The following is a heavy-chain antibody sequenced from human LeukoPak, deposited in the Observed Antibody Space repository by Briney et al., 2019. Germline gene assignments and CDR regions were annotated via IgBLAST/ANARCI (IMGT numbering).Heavy chain of an antibody. Sequence: PSETLSLTCTVSGGSISSYYWSWIRQPAGKGLEWIGRIYTSGSTNYNPSLKSRVTMSLDTSKNQFSLKLTSVTAADTAVYYCARGAATYDFQYWGQGTLVAVSS. V-gene: IGHV4-4*07. CDR1: GGSISSYY. CDR3: ARGAATYDFQY. CDR2: IYTSGST. D-gene: IGHD6-25*01. J-gene: IGHJ1*01.